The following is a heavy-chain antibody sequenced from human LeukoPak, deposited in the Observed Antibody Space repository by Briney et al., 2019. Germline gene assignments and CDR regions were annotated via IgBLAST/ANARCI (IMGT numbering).Heavy chain of an antibody. D-gene: IGHD3-22*01. CDR3: ARPDVDSFDSGTYPPGYFFDY. J-gene: IGHJ4*02. CDR1: GGTFSNHA. CDR2: IIPIYAAA. Sequence: SLKVSCKASGGTFSNHAIFWVRQAPGQGLEWRGGIIPIYAAADYAQKFQCRVAISADESTRTAYMALSSLRSDDTAVHFCARPDVDSFDSGTYPPGYFFDYWGQGALVTVSS. V-gene: IGHV1-69*01.